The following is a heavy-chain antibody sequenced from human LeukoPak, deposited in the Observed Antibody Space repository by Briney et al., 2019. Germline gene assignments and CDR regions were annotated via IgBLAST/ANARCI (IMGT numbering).Heavy chain of an antibody. CDR1: GFTFSDYS. J-gene: IGHJ4*02. V-gene: IGHV3-21*01. D-gene: IGHD1-26*01. CDR2: ISSSSSYI. Sequence: PGGSLRLSCAASGFTFSDYSMNWVRQAPGKGLEWVSSISSSSSYIYYADSVKGRFTISRDNAKNSLYLQMNSLRAEDTAVYYCATGYSVGATFFDYWGQGTLVTVSS. CDR3: ATGYSVGATFFDY.